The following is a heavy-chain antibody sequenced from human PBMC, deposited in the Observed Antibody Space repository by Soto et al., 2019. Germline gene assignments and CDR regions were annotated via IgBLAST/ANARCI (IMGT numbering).Heavy chain of an antibody. Sequence: EVQLVESGGGLVQPGGSLRLSCAASGFTFSSYEMNWVRQAPGKGLEWVSYISSSGSTIYYADSVKGRFTISRDNAKNSLYLQMNSLRAEDTVVYYCAREMRMWWYDAFDIWGQGTMVTVSS. CDR2: ISSSGSTI. D-gene: IGHD2-15*01. CDR3: AREMRMWWYDAFDI. CDR1: GFTFSSYE. J-gene: IGHJ3*02. V-gene: IGHV3-48*03.